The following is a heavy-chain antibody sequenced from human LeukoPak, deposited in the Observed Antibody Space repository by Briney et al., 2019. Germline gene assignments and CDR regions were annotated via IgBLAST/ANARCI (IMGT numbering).Heavy chain of an antibody. CDR3: AKDLTYYYDSSGYYQTESADY. CDR2: ISSSSSYI. D-gene: IGHD3-22*01. Sequence: GGSLRLSCAASGFTFSSYSMNWVRQAPGKGLEWVSSISSSSSYIYYADSVKGRFTISRDNAKNSLYLQMNSLRAEDTAVYYCAKDLTYYYDSSGYYQTESADYWGQGTLVTVSS. CDR1: GFTFSSYS. J-gene: IGHJ4*02. V-gene: IGHV3-21*04.